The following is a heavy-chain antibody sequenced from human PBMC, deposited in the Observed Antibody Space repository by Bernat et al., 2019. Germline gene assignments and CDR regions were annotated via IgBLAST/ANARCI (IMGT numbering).Heavy chain of an antibody. J-gene: IGHJ4*02. V-gene: IGHV5-10-1*03. CDR2: IDPSDSYT. D-gene: IGHD4-17*01. CDR1: GYSFTTYW. Sequence: ELHLVRSGAEVKKPGEPLRISFKGFGYSFTTYWLTGGGQMPGKGREWMGRIDPSDSYTNYSPSFQGHVTISADKSISTAYLQWSSLKASDTAMYYCASGEIREGHDYWGQGTLVTVSS. CDR3: ASGEIREGHDY.